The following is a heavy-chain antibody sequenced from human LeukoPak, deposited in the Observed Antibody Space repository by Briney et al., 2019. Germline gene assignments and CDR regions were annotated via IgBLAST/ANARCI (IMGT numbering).Heavy chain of an antibody. Sequence: PSETLSLTCTVSGGSISSGDYYWSWIRQPPGKGLEWIGYIYYSGSTYYNPSLKSRVTISVDTSKNQFSLKLRSVTAADTAVYYCARVVRCSGGSCYYYFDYWGQGTLVTVSS. J-gene: IGHJ4*02. V-gene: IGHV4-30-4*02. CDR2: IYYSGST. CDR1: GGSISSGDYY. CDR3: ARVVRCSGGSCYYYFDY. D-gene: IGHD2-15*01.